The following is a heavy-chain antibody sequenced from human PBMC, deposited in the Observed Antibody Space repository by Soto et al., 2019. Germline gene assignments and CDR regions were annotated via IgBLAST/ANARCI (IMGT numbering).Heavy chain of an antibody. Sequence: SETLSLTCTVSGGSISSYYWSWIRQPPGKGLEWIGYIYYSGSTNYNPSLKSRVTISVDTSKNQFSLKLSSVTAADTAVYYCARQRRGYSGYDYYYYYYYMDVWGKGTTVTVSS. CDR3: ARQRRGYSGYDYYYYYYYMDV. V-gene: IGHV4-59*08. CDR2: IYYSGST. J-gene: IGHJ6*03. CDR1: GGSISSYY. D-gene: IGHD5-12*01.